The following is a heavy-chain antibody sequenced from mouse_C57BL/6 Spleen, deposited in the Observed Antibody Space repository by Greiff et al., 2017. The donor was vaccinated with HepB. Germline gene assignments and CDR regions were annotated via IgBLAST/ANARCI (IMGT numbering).Heavy chain of an antibody. V-gene: IGHV1-39*01. J-gene: IGHJ4*01. Sequence: VQLQQSGPELVKPGASVKISCKASGYSFTDYNMNWVKQSNGKSLEWIGVINPNYGTTSYNQKFKGKATLTVDQSSSTAYMPLNSLTSEDSAVYYCATRLEYGYGGGAMDYWGQGTSVTVSS. CDR1: GYSFTDYN. CDR2: INPNYGTT. CDR3: ATRLEYGYGGGAMDY. D-gene: IGHD2-2*01.